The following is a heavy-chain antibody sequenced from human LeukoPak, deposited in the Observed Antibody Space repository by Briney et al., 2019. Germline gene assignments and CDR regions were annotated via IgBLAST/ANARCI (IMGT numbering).Heavy chain of an antibody. CDR2: FDPEDGET. CDR1: GYTLTELS. D-gene: IGHD6-19*01. CDR3: ATVMKYQWLVQKDWFDP. J-gene: IGHJ5*02. V-gene: IGHV1-24*01. Sequence: ASVKVSCKVSGYTLTELSMHWVRQAPGKGLEWMGGFDPEDGETIYAQKFQGRVTMTEDTSTDTAYMELSSLRSEDTAVYYCATVMKYQWLVQKDWFDPWGQGPLVTVSS.